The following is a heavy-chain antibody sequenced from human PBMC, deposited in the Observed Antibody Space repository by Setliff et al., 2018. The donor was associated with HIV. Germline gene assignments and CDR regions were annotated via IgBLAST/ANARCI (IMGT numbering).Heavy chain of an antibody. D-gene: IGHD4-17*01. Sequence: LGGSLRLSCAASGFNVNNKYMSWVRRAPGKGLEWVSIIYSNDYTKYADSLKGRFTISRDNANNSLYLQMNSLRGEDTAVYYCARAPYARSNWFDPWGQGTLVTVSS. CDR3: ARAPYARSNWFDP. CDR1: GFNVNNKY. V-gene: IGHV3-66*01. CDR2: IYSNDYT. J-gene: IGHJ5*02.